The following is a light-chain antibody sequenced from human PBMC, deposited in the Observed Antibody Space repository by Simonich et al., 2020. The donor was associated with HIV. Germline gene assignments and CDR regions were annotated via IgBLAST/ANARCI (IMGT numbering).Light chain of an antibody. CDR3: MQALQTPFT. V-gene: IGKV2-28*01. CDR1: QGLRSSNGFNY. Sequence: DIVMTQSPLSLPVTPGEPASISCRSSQGLRSSNGFNYLDWYLQKPGQSPQLLTYLGSNRASGVPYRFSGSGSGTDFTLKISRVEAEDVGVYYCMQALQTPFTFGPGTKVDIK. CDR2: LGS. J-gene: IGKJ3*01.